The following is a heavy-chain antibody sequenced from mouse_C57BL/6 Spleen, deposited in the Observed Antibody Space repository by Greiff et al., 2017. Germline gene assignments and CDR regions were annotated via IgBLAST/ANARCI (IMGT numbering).Heavy chain of an antibody. CDR1: GFTFSSYG. J-gene: IGHJ2*01. CDR2: ISSGGSYT. D-gene: IGHD2-4*01. CDR3: ARQADYDDY. V-gene: IGHV5-6*01. Sequence: EVKLVESGGDLVKPGGSLKLSCAASGFTFSSYGMSWVRQTPDKRLEWVATISSGGSYTYYPDSVKGRFTISRDNAKNTLYLQMSSLKSEDTAMYYCARQADYDDYGGQGTTLTVSS.